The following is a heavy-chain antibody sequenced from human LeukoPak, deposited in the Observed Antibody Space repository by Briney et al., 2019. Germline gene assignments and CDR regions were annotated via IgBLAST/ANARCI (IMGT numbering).Heavy chain of an antibody. CDR3: ARDQYDTWSRRGNFDS. V-gene: IGHV3-33*05. Sequence: TGGYLRLYCAASGFMFSSYGMHWVRQAPGKGLEWVAVISHEESNKFYADSVRGRFTISRDNAKNSLYLQMNSLRVEDTAVFYCARDQYDTWSRRGNFDSWGQGTLVIVSS. J-gene: IGHJ4*02. CDR1: GFMFSSYG. CDR2: ISHEESNK. D-gene: IGHD3-3*01.